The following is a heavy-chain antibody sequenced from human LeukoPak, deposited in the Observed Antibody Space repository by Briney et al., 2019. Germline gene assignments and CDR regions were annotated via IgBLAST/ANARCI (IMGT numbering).Heavy chain of an antibody. V-gene: IGHV4-39*01. CDR2: IYYSGST. J-gene: IGHJ5*02. Sequence: GSLRLSCAASGFTVSSNYMSWVRQAPGKGLEWIGSIYYSGSTYYNPSLKSRVTISVDTSKNQFSLKLSSVTAADTAVYYCARLFTSGLLWFGEFINWFDPWGQGTLVTVSS. CDR1: GFTVSSNY. D-gene: IGHD3-10*01. CDR3: ARLFTSGLLWFGEFINWFDP.